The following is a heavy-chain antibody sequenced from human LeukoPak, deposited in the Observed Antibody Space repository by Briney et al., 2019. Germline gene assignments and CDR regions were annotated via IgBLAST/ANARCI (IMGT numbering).Heavy chain of an antibody. CDR3: ARGSAHNYYYYMDV. Sequence: GGSLRLSCAASGFTFTIFGLNWVRQAPGKVPEWVSYIDARSGITYYADSVQGRFTISRDNAQESVFLQMNSLRADDTAVYYCARGSAHNYYYYMDVWGKGTTVTVSS. D-gene: IGHD6-25*01. CDR2: IDARSGIT. J-gene: IGHJ6*03. CDR1: GFTFTIFG. V-gene: IGHV3-48*01.